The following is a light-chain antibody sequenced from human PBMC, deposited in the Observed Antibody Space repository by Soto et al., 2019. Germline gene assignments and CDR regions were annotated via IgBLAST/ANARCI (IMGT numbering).Light chain of an antibody. V-gene: IGKV3D-20*02. Sequence: PGERVTLSCRASQSVSSSYLTWYQQKPGQAPRLLIYGASTRATGIPARFSGSGSGTDFTLTISSLEPEDFAVYYCQQRSNWPPTFGQGTRLEI. CDR2: GAS. J-gene: IGKJ5*01. CDR3: QQRSNWPPT. CDR1: QSVSSSY.